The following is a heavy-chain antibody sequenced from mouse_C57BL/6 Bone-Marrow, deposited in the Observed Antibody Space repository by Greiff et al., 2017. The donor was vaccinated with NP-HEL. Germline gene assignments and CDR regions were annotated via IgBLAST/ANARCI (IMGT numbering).Heavy chain of an antibody. Sequence: EVQRVESGGGLVKPGGSLKLSCAASGFTFSSYAMSWVRQTPEKRLEWVATLSDGGSYTYYPDNVKGRFTISRDNAKNNLYLQMSHLKSEDTAMYYCARGGIYYYGSSLYYFDYWGQGTTLTVSS. V-gene: IGHV5-4*01. CDR1: GFTFSSYA. CDR3: ARGGIYYYGSSLYYFDY. D-gene: IGHD1-1*01. CDR2: LSDGGSYT. J-gene: IGHJ2*01.